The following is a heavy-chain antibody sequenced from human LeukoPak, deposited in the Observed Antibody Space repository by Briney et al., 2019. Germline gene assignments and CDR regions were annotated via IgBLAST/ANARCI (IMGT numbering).Heavy chain of an antibody. V-gene: IGHV3-30*02. CDR3: AREFNVIWGRFDY. J-gene: IGHJ4*02. Sequence: PGGSLRLSCAASGFTFSSYGFHWVRQAPGKGVEWVALIWYDGSNKYYADSVKGRFTISRDNSKNTLYLQMNSLRAEDTAVYYRAREFNVIWGRFDYWGQGTLVTLSS. D-gene: IGHD3-16*02. CDR1: GFTFSSYG. CDR2: IWYDGSNK.